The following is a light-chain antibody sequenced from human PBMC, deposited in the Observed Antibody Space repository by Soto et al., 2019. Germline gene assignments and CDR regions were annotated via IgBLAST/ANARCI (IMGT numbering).Light chain of an antibody. CDR2: GAS. CDR1: QSVTNNY. V-gene: IGKV3-20*01. Sequence: EIVLTQSPGTLSLSPGERATLSCRASQSVTNNYLAWYQQRPGQAPKLLIYGASNRPTGIPDRFSGSGSGTDFTLTISRLDPEDFAVYYCQLYGSSVPFTFGSGPKVDIK. CDR3: QLYGSSVPFT. J-gene: IGKJ3*01.